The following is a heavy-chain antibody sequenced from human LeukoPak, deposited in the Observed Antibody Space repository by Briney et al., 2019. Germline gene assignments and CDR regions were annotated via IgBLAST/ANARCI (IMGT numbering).Heavy chain of an antibody. CDR3: ALPKGGYSYGSPWFDP. CDR1: GFTFSSYA. CDR2: TCGSVGST. J-gene: IGHJ5*02. V-gene: IGHV3-23*01. D-gene: IGHD5-18*01. Sequence: PGGSLRLSCAASGFTFSSYALSTLRPPPGKGLEWVSGTCGSVGSTKYTNSVKGRSNISRDNTKNTLYLQMNSLTAEDTAVYCCALPKGGYSYGSPWFDPWGQGTLVTVSS.